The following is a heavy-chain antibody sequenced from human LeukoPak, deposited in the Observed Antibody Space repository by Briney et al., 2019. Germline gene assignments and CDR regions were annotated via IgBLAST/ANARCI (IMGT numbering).Heavy chain of an antibody. CDR2: ISSGGSAI. D-gene: IGHD5-12*01. CDR3: ARDGYNSYSYYMDV. J-gene: IGHJ6*03. CDR1: GFTFSSYE. V-gene: IGHV3-48*03. Sequence: GGSLRLSCAASGFTFSSYEMNWVRQAPGKGLEWVSYISSGGSAIYYADSVKGRFTISRDNAKNSLYLQMNSLRAEDTAVYYRARDGYNSYSYYMDVWGKGTTVTVPS.